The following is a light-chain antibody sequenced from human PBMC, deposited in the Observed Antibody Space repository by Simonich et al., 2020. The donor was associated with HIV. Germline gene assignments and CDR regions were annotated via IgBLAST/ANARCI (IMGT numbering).Light chain of an antibody. CDR3: MQALQTPYS. V-gene: IGKV2-28*01. J-gene: IGKJ2*03. Sequence: DIVMTQSPLSLPVTPGEPASISCRSSQSLLHSNGYKYLDWYLPKPGQSPQLLIYLGSNRASGVPDRFSGSASGTDFTLKISRVEAEDVGVYYCMQALQTPYSFGQGTKLEIK. CDR2: LGS. CDR1: QSLLHSNGYKY.